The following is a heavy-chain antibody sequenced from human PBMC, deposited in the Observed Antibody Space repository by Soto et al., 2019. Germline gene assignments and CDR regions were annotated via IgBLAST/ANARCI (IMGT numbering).Heavy chain of an antibody. V-gene: IGHV4-34*01. J-gene: IGHJ3*02. CDR1: GGYFSGYY. Sequence: LVTLSLTCAVDGGYFSGYYWSWIRQPPGKGLEWIGEINHSGSTNYNPSLKSRVTISVDTSKNQFSLKLSSVTAADTAVYYCARGHIVVVQNAFDIWGQGTMVTVSS. D-gene: IGHD2-21*01. CDR2: INHSGST. CDR3: ARGHIVVVQNAFDI.